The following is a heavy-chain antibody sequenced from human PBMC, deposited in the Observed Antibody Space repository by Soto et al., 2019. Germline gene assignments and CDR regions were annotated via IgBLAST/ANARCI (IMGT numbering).Heavy chain of an antibody. Sequence: SETLSLTCTVSGGSISNGGYYWTWIHQHPGKGLEWIGYIYYSGSTYYNPSLKSRATISVDTSKNQFSLKLTSVTAADTAVYYCARDVTDFWSGHEGMDVWGQGTTVTVSS. V-gene: IGHV4-31*03. CDR3: ARDVTDFWSGHEGMDV. D-gene: IGHD3-3*01. CDR1: GGSISNGGYY. J-gene: IGHJ6*02. CDR2: IYYSGST.